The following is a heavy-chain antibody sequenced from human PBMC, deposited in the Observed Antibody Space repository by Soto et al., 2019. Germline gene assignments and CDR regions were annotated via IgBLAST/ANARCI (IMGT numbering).Heavy chain of an antibody. V-gene: IGHV4-4*07. J-gene: IGHJ6*02. D-gene: IGHD6-13*01. CDR2: IYTSGST. CDR3: NSLKTEDTAVYYCTTDRRIAAAGGPSTYYYYGMDV. Sequence: PSETLSLTCTVSGGSISSYYWSWIRQPAGKGLEWIGRIYTSGSTNYNPSLKSRVTMSVDTSKNQFSLKLSSVSSVFTLYLQMNSLKTEDTAVYYCTTDRRIAAAGGPSTYYYYGMDVWGQGTTVTVSS. CDR1: GGSISSYY.